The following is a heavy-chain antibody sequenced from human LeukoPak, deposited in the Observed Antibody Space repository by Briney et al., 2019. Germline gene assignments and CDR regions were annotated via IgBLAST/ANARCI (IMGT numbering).Heavy chain of an antibody. V-gene: IGHV4-61*01. D-gene: IGHD1-26*01. Sequence: SETESLLCTVSGGSISSGSQYWHWIRQPPGRGLEWIGYIYYSGSTNYNPSLKSRVTISPDTAKNQFSLKLSCVTAADTAVYYCARGTMGATHFDYWGQGTLVTVSS. CDR3: ARGTMGATHFDY. CDR2: IYYSGST. J-gene: IGHJ4*02. CDR1: GGSISSGSQY.